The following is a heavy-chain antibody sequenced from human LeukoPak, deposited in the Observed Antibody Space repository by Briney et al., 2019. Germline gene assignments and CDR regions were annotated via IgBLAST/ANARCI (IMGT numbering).Heavy chain of an antibody. CDR1: GGSISSSSYY. CDR3: AREGFSPVGFDY. Sequence: SETLSLTCTVSGGSISSSSYYWGWIRQPPGKGLEWIGSFYYSGSTYYNPSLKSRVTISVDTSKNQFSLKLSSVTAADTAVYYCAREGFSPVGFDYWGQGTLVTVSS. V-gene: IGHV4-39*07. CDR2: FYYSGST. D-gene: IGHD3-16*01. J-gene: IGHJ4*02.